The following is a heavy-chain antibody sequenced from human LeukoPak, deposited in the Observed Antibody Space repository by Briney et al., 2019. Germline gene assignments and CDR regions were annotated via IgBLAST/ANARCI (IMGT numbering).Heavy chain of an antibody. Sequence: PGRSLRLSCAASGFTFSSYAMHWFPQAPGKGLEWVAVISYDGSNKYYADSVKGRFTISRDNSKNTLYLQMNSLRAEDTAVYYCARVGSYYDFWSGYYGMDVWGQGTTVTVSS. CDR1: GFTFSSYA. V-gene: IGHV3-30-3*01. CDR3: ARVGSYYDFWSGYYGMDV. J-gene: IGHJ6*02. CDR2: ISYDGSNK. D-gene: IGHD3-3*01.